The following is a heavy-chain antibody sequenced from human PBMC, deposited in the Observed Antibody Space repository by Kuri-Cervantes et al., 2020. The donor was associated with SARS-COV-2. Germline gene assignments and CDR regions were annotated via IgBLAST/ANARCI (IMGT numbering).Heavy chain of an antibody. D-gene: IGHD3-22*01. CDR3: ARGKYYDSSGYFYYYGMDV. J-gene: IGHJ6*02. Sequence: SLRLSCVVSGFTSSDHYMDWVRQAPGKGLEWVGRTRNNTNSYTTEYASSVKGRFTISIDDSKNSLYLQMNSRKTEDTAVYYCARGKYYDSSGYFYYYGMDVWGQGTTVTVSS. CDR2: TRNNTNSYTT. V-gene: IGHV3-72*01. CDR1: GFTSSDHY.